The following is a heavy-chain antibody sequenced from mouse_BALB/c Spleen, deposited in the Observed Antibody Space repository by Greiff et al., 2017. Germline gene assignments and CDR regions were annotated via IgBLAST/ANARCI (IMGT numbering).Heavy chain of an antibody. CDR2: IYPGDGST. D-gene: IGHD2-1*01. Sequence: QVQLKESGPELVKPGASVKMSCKASGYTFTSYYIHWVKQRPGQGLEWIGWIYPGDGSTKYNEKFKGKTTLTADKSSSTAYMLLSSLTSEDSAIYFCARPNGNYVYYFDYWGQGTTLTVSS. V-gene: IGHV1S56*01. CDR1: GYTFTSYY. J-gene: IGHJ2*01. CDR3: ARPNGNYVYYFDY.